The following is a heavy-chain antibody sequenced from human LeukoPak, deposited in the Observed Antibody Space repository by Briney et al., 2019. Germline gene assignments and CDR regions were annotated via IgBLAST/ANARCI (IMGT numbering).Heavy chain of an antibody. CDR3: ARNLTTVVTPGDKYNYFDP. J-gene: IGHJ5*02. V-gene: IGHV4-39*01. Sequence: SETLSLTCTVSGGSISSSSYYWDWIRQPPGKGRELIGTIYYSGSTYYNPSLKSRVTISVDTSKSQFSLKLTSVTAADTAVYYCARNLTTVVTPGDKYNYFDPWGQGTLVTVSS. CDR1: GGSISSSSYY. D-gene: IGHD4-23*01. CDR2: IYYSGST.